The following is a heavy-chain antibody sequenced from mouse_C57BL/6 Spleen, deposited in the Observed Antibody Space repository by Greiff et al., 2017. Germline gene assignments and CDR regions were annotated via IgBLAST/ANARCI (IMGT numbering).Heavy chain of an antibody. CDR1: GYTFTSYW. D-gene: IGHD1-2*01. CDR3: ASGLRQIPWYFDV. CDR2: IHPNSGST. V-gene: IGHV1-64*01. Sequence: QVQLKQPGAELVKPGASVKLSCKASGYTFTSYWMHWVKQRPGQGLEWIGMIHPNSGSTNSNEKFKSKATLTVDKSSSTAYMQLSSLTSADSAVYYCASGLRQIPWYFDVWGTGTTVTVSS. J-gene: IGHJ1*03.